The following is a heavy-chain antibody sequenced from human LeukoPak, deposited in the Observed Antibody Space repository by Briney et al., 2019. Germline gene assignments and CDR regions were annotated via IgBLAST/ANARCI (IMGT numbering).Heavy chain of an antibody. CDR2: ITADGGST. D-gene: IGHD5-12*01. J-gene: IGHJ6*03. CDR1: GFTFRSYA. Sequence: GGSLRLSCAVSGFTFRSYAMNRVRQAPGKGLEWVAAITADGGSTHYTTSVKGRFIISRDTPKNTLSLQMNNLRAEDTAVYFCARVWLRDYMDVWGEGTTVSVSS. CDR3: ARVWLRDYMDV. V-gene: IGHV3-23*01.